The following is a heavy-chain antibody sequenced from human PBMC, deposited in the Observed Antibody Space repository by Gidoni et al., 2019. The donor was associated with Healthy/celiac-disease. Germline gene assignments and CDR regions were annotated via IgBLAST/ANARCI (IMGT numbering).Heavy chain of an antibody. V-gene: IGHV4-39*01. D-gene: IGHD3-10*01. CDR2: IYYSGST. CDR1: GGAITSSTYY. Sequence: QLQLQESGPGLVKPSETLSLPCTVPGGAITSSTYYWGWIRQPPGKGLEWIGSIYYSGSTYYNPSLKSRVTISVDTSKNQFSLKLSSVTAADTAVYYCARRGGRKMVSGSSFDYWGQGTLVTVSS. CDR3: ARRGGRKMVSGSSFDY. J-gene: IGHJ4*02.